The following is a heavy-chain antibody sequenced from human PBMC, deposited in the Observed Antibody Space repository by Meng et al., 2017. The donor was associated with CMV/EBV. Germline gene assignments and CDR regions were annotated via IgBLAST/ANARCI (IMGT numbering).Heavy chain of an antibody. CDR3: VRDNNWGPDY. V-gene: IGHV1-2*02. Sequence: QVQLVQPGGEVKSPGASVKVSCQTSVYRFSDHYMHWVRQAPGQGLEWMGWIYPNSGGTHYAQKFQDRVSMTRDMSISTVYMELRRLTSDDTAVYYCVRDNNWGPDYWGQGTLVTVSS. D-gene: IGHD1-1*01. CDR2: IYPNSGGT. J-gene: IGHJ4*02. CDR1: VYRFSDHY.